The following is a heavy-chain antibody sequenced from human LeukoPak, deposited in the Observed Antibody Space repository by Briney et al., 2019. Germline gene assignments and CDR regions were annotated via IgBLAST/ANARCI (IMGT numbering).Heavy chain of an antibody. CDR2: IYSGGST. V-gene: IGHV3-53*01. CDR1: GFTVSSNY. J-gene: IGHJ5*02. CDR3: AKVGVAGGYYWFDP. Sequence: PGGSLRLSCAASGFTVSSNYMSWVRQAPGKGLEWVSVIYSGGSTYYADSVKGRFTISRDNSKNTLYLQMNSPRAEDTAVYYCAKVGVAGGYYWFDPWGQGTLVTVSS. D-gene: IGHD6-19*01.